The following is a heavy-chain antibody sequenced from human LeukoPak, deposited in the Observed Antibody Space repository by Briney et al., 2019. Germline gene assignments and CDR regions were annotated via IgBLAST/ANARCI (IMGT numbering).Heavy chain of an antibody. V-gene: IGHV3-21*04. CDR3: AKGGNSYGPKTYFDY. D-gene: IGHD5-18*01. CDR1: GFTFSSYS. J-gene: IGHJ4*02. Sequence: GGSLRLSCAASGFTFSSYSMNWVRQAPGKGLEWVSSISSSSSYIYYADSVKGRFTNSRDNSKNTLYLQMNSLRAEDTAVYYCAKGGNSYGPKTYFDYWGQGTLVTVSS. CDR2: ISSSSSYI.